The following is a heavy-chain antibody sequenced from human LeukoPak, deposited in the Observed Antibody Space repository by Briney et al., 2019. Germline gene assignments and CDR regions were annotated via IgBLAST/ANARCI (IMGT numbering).Heavy chain of an antibody. CDR1: GLTFSNQW. CDR3: AKVLSGYYVVLDI. V-gene: IGHV3-74*01. D-gene: IGHD3-3*01. CDR2: IHPDGMET. J-gene: IGHJ3*02. Sequence: GGSLRLSCAASGLTFSNQWMHWVRHAPGKGLVWVSRIHPDGMETSYADSVKGRFTVSRDNAKNTLYLQMNSLRVEDTAVYYCAKVLSGYYVVLDIWGQGTMVAVSS.